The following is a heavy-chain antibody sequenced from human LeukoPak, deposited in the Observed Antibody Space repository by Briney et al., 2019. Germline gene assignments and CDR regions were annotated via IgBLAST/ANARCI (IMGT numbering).Heavy chain of an antibody. Sequence: SVKVSCKVSGYTFSSCAISWVRQAPGQGLEWMGGIIPIFGTAIYAQRFQGRVTITTDESTSTAYMELSSLRSEDTAVYYCARDRYYYDSSGSYYFDFWGQGTLVTVSS. D-gene: IGHD3-22*01. CDR3: ARDRYYYDSSGSYYFDF. J-gene: IGHJ4*02. CDR1: GYTFSSCA. V-gene: IGHV1-69*05. CDR2: IIPIFGTA.